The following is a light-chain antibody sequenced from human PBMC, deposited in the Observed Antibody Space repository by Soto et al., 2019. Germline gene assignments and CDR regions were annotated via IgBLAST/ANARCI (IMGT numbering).Light chain of an antibody. Sequence: DTQMTQSPSTLSASVGDRVTITCRASQSISSWLAWYQQKPGKAPKLLIYKASSLESGVPSRFSGSGSGTEFTLTISSLRPDDFATYYCQQYNNYSGTFGQGTKVEIK. CDR3: QQYNNYSGT. J-gene: IGKJ1*01. CDR1: QSISSW. V-gene: IGKV1-5*03. CDR2: KAS.